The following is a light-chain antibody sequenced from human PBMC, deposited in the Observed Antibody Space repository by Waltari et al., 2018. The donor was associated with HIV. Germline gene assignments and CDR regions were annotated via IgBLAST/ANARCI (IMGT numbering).Light chain of an antibody. V-gene: IGLV2-23*02. Sequence: QSALTQPASVSGSPGQSITISCTGASSDVGTSDLVSWYQHLPGKAPKLMIYEVTKRPSGVSNRFSGSQSGNTASLTISGLQTDDEADYYCCTFAGSSTPVVFGGGTKLTVL. CDR3: CTFAGSSTPVV. CDR1: SSDVGTSDL. CDR2: EVT. J-gene: IGLJ2*01.